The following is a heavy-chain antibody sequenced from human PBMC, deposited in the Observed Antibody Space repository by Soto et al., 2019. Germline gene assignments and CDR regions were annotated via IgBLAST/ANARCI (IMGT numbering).Heavy chain of an antibody. J-gene: IGHJ4*02. Sequence: QVQVQESGPGLLKPSGTLSLTCAVSGGSISSIDWWSWVRQPPGKGLEWIGEIDPTGSTHYNPSLQSRVIMSVDMSNNQLSLKLTSVTAADTAMYYCVRAGGYESKVFWGQGTLVTVSS. CDR2: IDPTGST. CDR1: GGSISSIDW. V-gene: IGHV4-4*02. CDR3: VRAGGYESKVF. D-gene: IGHD5-12*01.